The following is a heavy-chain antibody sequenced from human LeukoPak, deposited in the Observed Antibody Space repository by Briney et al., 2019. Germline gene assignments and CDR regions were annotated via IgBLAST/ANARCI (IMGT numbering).Heavy chain of an antibody. D-gene: IGHD2-15*01. CDR2: INPSGGST. Sequence: ASVKVSCKASGYTFTSYYMHWVRQAPGQGLEWMGIINPSGGSTSYAQKFQGRVTMTRDTSTSTVYMELSSLRSEDTAVYYCARRACSGGSRAPRAAFDIWGQGTMVTVSS. J-gene: IGHJ3*02. V-gene: IGHV1-46*01. CDR3: ARRACSGGSRAPRAAFDI. CDR1: GYTFTSYY.